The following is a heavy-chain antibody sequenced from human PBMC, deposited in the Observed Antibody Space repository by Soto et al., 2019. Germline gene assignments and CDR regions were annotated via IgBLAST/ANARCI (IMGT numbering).Heavy chain of an antibody. CDR2: IIPIFGTA. V-gene: IGHV1-69*13. Sequence: GASVKVSCKASGGTFSSYAISWVRQAPGQGLEWMGGIIPIFGTANYAQKFQGRVTITADESTSTAYMELSSLRSEDTAVYYCATPRSGYSCGGDGPHYYYYGMDVWGQGTTVTVSS. CDR1: GGTFSSYA. J-gene: IGHJ6*02. D-gene: IGHD5-18*01. CDR3: ATPRSGYSCGGDGPHYYYYGMDV.